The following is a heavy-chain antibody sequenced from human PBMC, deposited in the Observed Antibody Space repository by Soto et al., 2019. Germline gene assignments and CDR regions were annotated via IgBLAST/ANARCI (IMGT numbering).Heavy chain of an antibody. J-gene: IGHJ4*02. CDR1: GYPFSRYW. V-gene: IGHV3-7*01. CDR3: ASRFCSVAACYRAGYRVFDY. D-gene: IGHD2-15*01. Sequence: EVQLVESGGGLVQPGGSLRLSCAASGYPFSRYWLTWVRQAPGKGLEWVANINEDGSETYYLDSVRGRFTTSRDNAEHSLVLQMNSLRAEDTAVYYCASRFCSVAACYRAGYRVFDYWGPGTVVTVSS. CDR2: INEDGSET.